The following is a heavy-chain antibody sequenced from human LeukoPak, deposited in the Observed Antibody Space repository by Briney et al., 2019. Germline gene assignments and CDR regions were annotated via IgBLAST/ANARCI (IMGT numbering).Heavy chain of an antibody. J-gene: IGHJ6*03. D-gene: IGHD2-2*01. CDR1: GGSISSSSYY. V-gene: IGHV4-39*07. CDR2: IYYSGST. Sequence: PSETLSLTCTVSGGSISSSSYYWGWIRQPPGKGLEWIGSIYYSGSTYYNPSLKSRVTISVDTSKNQFSLKLSSVTAADTAVYYCARVEYQPFLGYYYYMDVWGKGTTVTVSS. CDR3: ARVEYQPFLGYYYYMDV.